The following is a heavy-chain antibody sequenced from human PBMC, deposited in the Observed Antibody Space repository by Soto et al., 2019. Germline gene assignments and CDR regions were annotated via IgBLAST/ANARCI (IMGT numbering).Heavy chain of an antibody. CDR2: IYNGGGT. V-gene: IGHV3-53*02. CDR1: GFTVSGNY. CDR3: ASARGSSYDY. D-gene: IGHD6-6*01. J-gene: IGHJ4*02. Sequence: EVQLVETGGGLIQPGGSLRLSCAASGFTVSGNYMSWVRQAPGKGLEWVSVIYNGGGTYYADSVKGRFTISRDNSKNTLYLKMNSLREEDTAVHYCASARGSSYDYWGKGTLVTVYS.